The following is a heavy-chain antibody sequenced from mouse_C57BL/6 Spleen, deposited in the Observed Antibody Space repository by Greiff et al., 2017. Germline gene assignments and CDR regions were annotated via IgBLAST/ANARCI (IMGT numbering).Heavy chain of an antibody. Sequence: VQLQESGAELARPGASVKMSCKASGYTFTSYTMHWVKQRPGQGLEWIGYINPSSGYTKYNKKFKDKATLTADKSSSTAYMQLSSLTSEDSAVYYCARSGDYDGSSYVYWGQGTTLTVSS. CDR1: GYTFTSYT. V-gene: IGHV1-4*01. CDR2: INPSSGYT. D-gene: IGHD1-1*01. CDR3: ARSGDYDGSSYVY. J-gene: IGHJ2*01.